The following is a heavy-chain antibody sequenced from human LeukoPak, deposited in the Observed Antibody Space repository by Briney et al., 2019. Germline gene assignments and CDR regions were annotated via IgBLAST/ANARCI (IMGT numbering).Heavy chain of an antibody. V-gene: IGHV4-59*12. J-gene: IGHJ4*02. Sequence: SETLSLTCTVSGGSINNYYWYWMRQPPGKGLELIAYSYYSGNANYNPSLESRVTISVDTSMNQFSLKLSSVTAADTAVYYCARVGAVGRWLQLVYFDYWGQGTLVTVSS. CDR2: SYYSGNA. CDR3: ARVGAVGRWLQLVYFDY. D-gene: IGHD5-24*01. CDR1: GGSINNYY.